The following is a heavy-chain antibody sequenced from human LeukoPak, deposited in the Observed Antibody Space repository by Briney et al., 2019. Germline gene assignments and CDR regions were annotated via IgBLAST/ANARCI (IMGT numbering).Heavy chain of an antibody. CDR2: VYFSGIT. V-gene: IGHV4-39*07. CDR1: NGSISSSAYY. Sequence: PSETLSLTCTVSNGSISSSAYYWGWVRQSPGKGLQWIGSVYFSGITYYNESLKSRLTISVDKSNNQFSLKVRSVTAADTAVYYCARDKYSGYHGYWGQGTLVTVPS. D-gene: IGHD5-12*01. CDR3: ARDKYSGYHGY. J-gene: IGHJ4*02.